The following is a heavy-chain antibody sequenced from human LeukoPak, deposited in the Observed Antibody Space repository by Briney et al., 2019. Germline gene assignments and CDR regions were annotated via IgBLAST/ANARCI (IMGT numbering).Heavy chain of an antibody. V-gene: IGHV3-23*01. CDR3: ARDPYGDYVFYY. J-gene: IGHJ4*02. D-gene: IGHD4-17*01. CDR2: ISVSGVST. Sequence: GGSLTLSCAASGFTFSSYAMSWVRQAPGKGLEWVSGISVSGVSTYYADSVKGRFTISRDNSKNTLCLQMNSLRAEDTALYYCARDPYGDYVFYYWGQGTLVTVSS. CDR1: GFTFSSYA.